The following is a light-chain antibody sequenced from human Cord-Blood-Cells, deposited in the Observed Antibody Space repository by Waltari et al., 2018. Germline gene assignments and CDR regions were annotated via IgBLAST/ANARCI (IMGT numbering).Light chain of an antibody. CDR3: QQRSNWIT. CDR1: QSVSSY. CDR2: DAS. Sequence: EIVLTQSPATLSLSPGERATLSCRASQSVSSYLAWYQQEPGQAPRLLIYDASNRATGIPARFSGSGSGTDFTRTISSLEPEDFAVYYCQQRSNWITFGQGTRLEIK. J-gene: IGKJ5*01. V-gene: IGKV3-11*01.